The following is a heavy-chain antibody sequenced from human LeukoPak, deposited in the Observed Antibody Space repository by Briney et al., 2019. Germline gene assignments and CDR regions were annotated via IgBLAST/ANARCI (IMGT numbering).Heavy chain of an antibody. Sequence: GASVKVSCKASGYTFTGYYMHWVRQAPGQGLEWMGWINPNSGGTNYAQKFQGRVTMTRDTSISTAYMELSRLRSDDTAVYYCAREGSYSGAKRTTTVDYWGQGTLVTVSS. CDR3: AREGSYSGAKRTTTVDY. D-gene: IGHD1-26*01. CDR2: INPNSGGT. CDR1: GYTFTGYY. J-gene: IGHJ4*02. V-gene: IGHV1-2*02.